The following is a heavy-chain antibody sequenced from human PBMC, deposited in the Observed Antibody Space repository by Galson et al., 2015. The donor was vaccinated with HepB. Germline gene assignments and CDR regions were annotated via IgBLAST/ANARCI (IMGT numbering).Heavy chain of an antibody. CDR1: GFTFSSYW. V-gene: IGHV3-74*01. CDR2: INSDGSST. Sequence: SLRLSCAASGFTFSSYWMHWVRQAPGKGLVWVSRINSDGSSTSYADSVKGRFTISRDNAKNTLYLQMNSLRAEDTAVYYCARGKGVLWFGELLPHDAFDIWGQGTMVTVSS. CDR3: ARGKGVLWFGELLPHDAFDI. D-gene: IGHD3-10*01. J-gene: IGHJ3*02.